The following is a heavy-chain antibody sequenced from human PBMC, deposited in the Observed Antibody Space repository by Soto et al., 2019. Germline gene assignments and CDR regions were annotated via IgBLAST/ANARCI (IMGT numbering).Heavy chain of an antibody. Sequence: HPGGSLRLSCAASGYTFSSYWMHWVRQAPGKGLEWVTLISYDGSNKYYADSVKGRFTISRDNSKNTLYLQMNSLRAEDTAVYYCAKDLGYWGQGTLVTVSS. V-gene: IGHV3-30*18. J-gene: IGHJ4*02. CDR2: ISYDGSNK. CDR3: AKDLGY. CDR1: GYTFSSYW.